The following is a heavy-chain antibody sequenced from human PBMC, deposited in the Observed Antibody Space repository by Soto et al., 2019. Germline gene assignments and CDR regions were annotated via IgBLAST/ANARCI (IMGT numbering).Heavy chain of an antibody. V-gene: IGHV3-66*01. CDR3: ARRIAVAGPLVDP. CDR1: GFTVSSNY. D-gene: IGHD6-19*01. J-gene: IGHJ5*02. Sequence: EVQLVESGGGLVQPGGSLRLSCAASGFTVSSNYMSWVRQAPVKGLEWVSVIYSGGSTYYADSVKGRFTISRDNSKNTLYLQMNSLRAEDTAVYYCARRIAVAGPLVDPWGQGTLVTVSS. CDR2: IYSGGST.